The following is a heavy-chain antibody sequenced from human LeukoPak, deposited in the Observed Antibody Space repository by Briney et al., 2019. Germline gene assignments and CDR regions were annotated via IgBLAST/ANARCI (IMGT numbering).Heavy chain of an antibody. D-gene: IGHD3-10*01. Sequence: SETLSLTCAVSGGSISSSSWWSWVRQPPGKGLEWIGEIYHSGSTNYNPSLKSRVTISVDKSKNQFSLKLSSVTAADTAVYYCATLGGYYASGYWGQGTLVTVSS. V-gene: IGHV4-4*02. CDR1: GGSISSSSW. J-gene: IGHJ4*02. CDR2: IYHSGST. CDR3: ATLGGYYASGY.